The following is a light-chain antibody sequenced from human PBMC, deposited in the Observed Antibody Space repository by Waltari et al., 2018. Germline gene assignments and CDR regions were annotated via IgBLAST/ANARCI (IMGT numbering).Light chain of an antibody. CDR3: QSDGTPPLT. CDR1: DTVHNY. J-gene: IGKJ2*01. Sequence: EIVFTQSPGTLSLSPGERATLSCRTSDTVHNYLAWYQHIPAQATRLRIYGAPSRAPGVPDRFSGSGSGIDFTHTIRRLVPVDFAMYFCQSDGTPPLTFCQGTKLEIQ. CDR2: GAP. V-gene: IGKV3-20*01.